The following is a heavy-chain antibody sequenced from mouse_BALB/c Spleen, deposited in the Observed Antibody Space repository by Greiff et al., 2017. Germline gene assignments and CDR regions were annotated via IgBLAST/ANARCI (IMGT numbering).Heavy chain of an antibody. CDR2: INPSSGYT. V-gene: IGHV1-4*01. CDR3: ATGYGKHFDY. Sequence: QVQLKESGAELARPGPSVKMSCKASGYTFTSYTMHWVKQRPGQGLEWIGYINPSSGYTNYNQKFKDKATLTADKSSSTAYMQLSSLTSEDSTVYYCATGYGKHFDYWGQGTTLTVSS. CDR1: GYTFTSYT. D-gene: IGHD2-10*02. J-gene: IGHJ2*01.